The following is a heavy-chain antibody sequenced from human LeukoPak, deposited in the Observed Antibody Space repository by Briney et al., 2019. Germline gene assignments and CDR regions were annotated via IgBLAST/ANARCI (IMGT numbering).Heavy chain of an antibody. J-gene: IGHJ4*02. CDR2: ISSSGTTI. CDR1: GFTFSRYN. Sequence: PGGSLRLSCAASGFTFSRYNINWVRQAPGKGLEWVSYISSSGTTIDYTDSVKGRFTMSRDNARNSLYLQMNSLRDEDTAVYYCARDYGGHGEYFDYWGQGTLVTVSS. D-gene: IGHD4-23*01. V-gene: IGHV3-48*02. CDR3: ARDYGGHGEYFDY.